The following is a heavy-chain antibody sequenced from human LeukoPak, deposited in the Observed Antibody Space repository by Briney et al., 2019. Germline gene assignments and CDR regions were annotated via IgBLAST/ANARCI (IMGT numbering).Heavy chain of an antibody. CDR1: GFTVSSDS. CDR2: IYSGGST. Sequence: PGGSPRLSCTVSGFTVSSDSMSWVRQAPGKGLEWVSFIYSGGSTHYSDSVKGRSTISRDNAQSSLYLQMNSLRAEDTAVYYCARQAVARPFDLWGQGTMVAVSS. J-gene: IGHJ3*01. CDR3: ARQAVARPFDL. V-gene: IGHV3-66*04.